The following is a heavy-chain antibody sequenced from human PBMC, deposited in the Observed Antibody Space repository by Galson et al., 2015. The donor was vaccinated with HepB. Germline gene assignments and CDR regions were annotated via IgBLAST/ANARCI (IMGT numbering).Heavy chain of an antibody. CDR3: ARGAPTRGSSSGMLDP. Sequence: QSGAEVKKPGESLKISCKASGDTFTGYFWDWVRQAPGQGLEWMGWINPNSGDTNYAQKFQGRVTMTRDTSISTAYMELSSLKSDDTAVYYCARGAPTRGSSSGMLDPWGQGTLVTVSS. V-gene: IGHV1-2*02. CDR2: INPNSGDT. J-gene: IGHJ5*02. CDR1: GDTFTGYF. D-gene: IGHD6-6*01.